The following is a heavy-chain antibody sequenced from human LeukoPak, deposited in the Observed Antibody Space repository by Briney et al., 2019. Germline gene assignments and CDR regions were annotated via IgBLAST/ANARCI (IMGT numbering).Heavy chain of an antibody. V-gene: IGHV3-53*01. CDR3: ARDRAGYYFDY. D-gene: IGHD2-15*01. J-gene: IGHJ4*02. CDR1: GFTVSSNY. CDR2: IYTGGYT. Sequence: GGSLRLSCAASGFTVSSNYMSWVRQAPGKGLEWVSVIYTGGYTYYADSVKGRFTISRDNSKSALYLQMNGLRAEDTAVYYCARDRAGYYFDYWGQGTLVTVSS.